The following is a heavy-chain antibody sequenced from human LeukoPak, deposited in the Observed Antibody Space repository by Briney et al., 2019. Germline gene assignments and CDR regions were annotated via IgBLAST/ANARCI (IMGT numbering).Heavy chain of an antibody. CDR1: GFTFSSYA. J-gene: IGHJ5*02. D-gene: IGHD3-22*01. V-gene: IGHV3-30-3*01. Sequence: GGSLRLSCVASGFTFSSYAMHWVRQAPGKGLEWVAVISFDGSNEYYADSVKGRFTISRDNSKNTLYLQMNSLRAEDTAVYSCASLVYPYDSSGPWGQGTLVTVSS. CDR2: ISFDGSNE. CDR3: ASLVYPYDSSGP.